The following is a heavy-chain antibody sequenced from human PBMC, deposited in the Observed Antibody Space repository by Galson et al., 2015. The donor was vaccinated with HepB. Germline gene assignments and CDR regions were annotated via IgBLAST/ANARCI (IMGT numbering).Heavy chain of an antibody. J-gene: IGHJ6*02. Sequence: QSGAAVKKPGESLKTSCKGSGYSFTNYWIGWVRQMPGKGLEWMGIIYPGDSDTRYSPSFQGPVTISADKSISTAYLQWSSLKASDTAMYYCARGRHITIFGVPGGSGMDVWGQGTTVTVSS. CDR3: ARGRHITIFGVPGGSGMDV. V-gene: IGHV5-51*01. CDR1: GYSFTNYW. CDR2: IYPGDSDT. D-gene: IGHD3-3*01.